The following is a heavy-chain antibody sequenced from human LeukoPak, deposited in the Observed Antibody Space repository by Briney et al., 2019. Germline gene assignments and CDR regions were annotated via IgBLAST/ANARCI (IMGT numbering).Heavy chain of an antibody. CDR2: IYSGGST. CDR1: GFTVSSNY. D-gene: IGHD1-26*01. CDR3: ARGGSYLSAFDI. Sequence: GGSLRLSCAASGFTVSSNYMSWVRQAPGKGLEWVSIIYSGGSTFYADSVKGRFTISRDNSKNTLYLQMNSLRAEDTAVHYCARGGSYLSAFDIWGQGTMVTVSS. J-gene: IGHJ3*02. V-gene: IGHV3-53*01.